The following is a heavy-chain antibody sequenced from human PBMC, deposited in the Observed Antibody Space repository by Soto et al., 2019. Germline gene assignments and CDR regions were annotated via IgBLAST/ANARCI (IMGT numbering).Heavy chain of an antibody. CDR3: AKSLEPEWSLNWFDP. Sequence: GGSLRLSCAASGFTFSSYGMHWVRQAPGKGLEWVAVISYDGSNKYYADSVKGRFTISRDNSKNTLYLQMNSLRAEDTAVYYCAKSLEPEWSLNWFDPWGQGTLVTVSS. V-gene: IGHV3-30*18. CDR1: GFTFSSYG. D-gene: IGHD3-3*01. J-gene: IGHJ5*02. CDR2: ISYDGSNK.